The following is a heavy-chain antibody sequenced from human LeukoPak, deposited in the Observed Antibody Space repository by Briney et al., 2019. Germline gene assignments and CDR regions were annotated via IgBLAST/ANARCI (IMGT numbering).Heavy chain of an antibody. Sequence: PGGSLRLSCAASGFAFSNYAMNWVRQTPGKGLEWVSTISSGGSSTYYADSVKGRFTISRDNSKSTLFLQMSSLRAEDAAVYYCAKDRTVGASYWYFDLWGRGTLVTVSS. V-gene: IGHV3-23*01. CDR3: AKDRTVGASYWYFDL. CDR1: GFAFSNYA. CDR2: ISSGGSST. D-gene: IGHD1-26*01. J-gene: IGHJ2*01.